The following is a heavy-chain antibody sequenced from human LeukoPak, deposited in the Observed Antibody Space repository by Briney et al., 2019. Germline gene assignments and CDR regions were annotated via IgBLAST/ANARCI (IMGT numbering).Heavy chain of an antibody. CDR3: AKGGTYYYYGMDV. D-gene: IGHD1-26*01. Sequence: SETLSLTCTVSGGSISNYYWSWIRQPPGKGMEWIGYIFYTGNTTYNPSLNSRVTIAVDTSKNQFSLRSSSVTAADTAVYYCAKGGTYYYYGMDVWGKGTTVTVSS. CDR2: IFYTGNT. V-gene: IGHV4-59*01. J-gene: IGHJ6*04. CDR1: GGSISNYY.